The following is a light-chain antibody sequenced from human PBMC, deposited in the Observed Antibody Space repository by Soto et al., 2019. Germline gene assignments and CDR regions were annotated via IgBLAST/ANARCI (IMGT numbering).Light chain of an antibody. CDR2: GAS. CDR1: QSVSRSD. Sequence: EIVLTQSPGTLSLSPGERATLSCRASQSVSRSDLAWYQQKPGQAPRLLIYGASSRATGIPDRFSGSGSGTDFTLTISRLEPEDFAVYYCQQYGSSVTFGQGTKVDI. V-gene: IGKV3-20*01. CDR3: QQYGSSVT. J-gene: IGKJ1*01.